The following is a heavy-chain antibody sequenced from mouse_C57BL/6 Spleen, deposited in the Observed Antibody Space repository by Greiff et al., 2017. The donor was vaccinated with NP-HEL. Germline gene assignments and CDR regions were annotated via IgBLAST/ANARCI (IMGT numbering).Heavy chain of an antibody. CDR3: ARNRGYDYDEDWYFDV. D-gene: IGHD2-4*01. CDR2: IWTGGGT. V-gene: IGHV2-9-1*01. J-gene: IGHJ1*03. CDR1: GFSLTSYA. Sequence: VKLMESGPGLVAPSQSLSITCTVSGFSLTSYAISWVRPPPGKGLEWLGVIWTGGGTNYNSALKSRLSISKDNSKSQVFLKMNSLQTDDTARYYCARNRGYDYDEDWYFDVWGTGTTVTVSS.